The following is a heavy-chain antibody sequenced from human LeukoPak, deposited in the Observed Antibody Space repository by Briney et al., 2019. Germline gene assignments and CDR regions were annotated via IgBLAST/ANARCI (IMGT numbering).Heavy chain of an antibody. CDR1: GYTFTGYY. Sequence: ASVKVSCKASGYTFTGYYMHWVRQAPGQGLEWMGWINPNSGGTNYARKFQGRVTMTRDTSISTAYMELSSLISDDTALYHCARDGEQWLVRPGRGNWFDPWGQGTLVTVSS. J-gene: IGHJ5*02. CDR2: INPNSGGT. V-gene: IGHV1-2*02. D-gene: IGHD6-19*01. CDR3: ARDGEQWLVRPGRGNWFDP.